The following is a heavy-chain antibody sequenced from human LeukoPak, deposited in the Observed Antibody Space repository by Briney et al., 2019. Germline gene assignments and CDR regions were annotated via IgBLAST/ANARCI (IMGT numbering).Heavy chain of an antibody. CDR2: IKYDGSEE. V-gene: IGHV3-7*01. D-gene: IGHD2-2*01. CDR3: ARDLVTEPTGGWFDP. Sequence: GGSLRLSCAASGFTFSTYWMAWVRQAPGKGLEWVAHIKYDGSEEYYVDSVKGRFTISRDNAKNSLYLQMNSLRDEDTAVYFCARDLVTEPTGGWFDPWGQGTLVTVSS. CDR1: GFTFSTYW. J-gene: IGHJ5*02.